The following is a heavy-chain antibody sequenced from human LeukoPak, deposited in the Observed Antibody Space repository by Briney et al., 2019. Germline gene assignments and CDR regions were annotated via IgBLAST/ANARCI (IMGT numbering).Heavy chain of an antibody. D-gene: IGHD3-10*01. J-gene: IGHJ4*02. V-gene: IGHV4-59*08. CDR2: IHYSGST. CDR3: ARFIRGVACSFDS. Sequence: PSETLSLTCTVSGGSISSYYWSWIRQPPGKGLEWIGYIHYSGSTNYNPSLKSLVTISVDASKNQFSLKLSSVTASDTAVYYCARFIRGVACSFDSWGQGTLVTVSS. CDR1: GGSISSYY.